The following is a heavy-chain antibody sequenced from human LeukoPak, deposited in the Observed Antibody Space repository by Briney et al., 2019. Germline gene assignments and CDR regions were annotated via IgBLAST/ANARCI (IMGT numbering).Heavy chain of an antibody. CDR3: ANPKGYYDSSALIGGH. J-gene: IGHJ4*02. CDR2: IRYDGSNK. D-gene: IGHD3-22*01. CDR1: GFTFSSYG. V-gene: IGHV3-30*02. Sequence: GGSLRLSCAASGFTFSSYGMHWVRQAPGKGLEWVAFIRYDGSNKYYADSVKGRFTISRDNSKNTLYLQMNSLRAEDTAVYYCANPKGYYDSSALIGGHWGQGTLVTVSS.